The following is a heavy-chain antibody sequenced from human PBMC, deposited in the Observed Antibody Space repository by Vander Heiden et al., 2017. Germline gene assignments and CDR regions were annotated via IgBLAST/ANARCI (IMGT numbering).Heavy chain of an antibody. D-gene: IGHD6-13*01. J-gene: IGHJ3*02. CDR2: ISYDGSNK. V-gene: IGHV3-30*04. CDR3: AREYSSSWYDPYAFDI. CDR1: GFTFSSYA. Sequence: QVQLVESGGGVVQPGRSLRLSCAASGFTFSSYAMHWVRQAPGKGLEWVAVISYDGSNKYYADSVKGRFTISRDNSKNTLYLQMNSLRAEDTAVYYCAREYSSSWYDPYAFDIWGQGTMVTVSS.